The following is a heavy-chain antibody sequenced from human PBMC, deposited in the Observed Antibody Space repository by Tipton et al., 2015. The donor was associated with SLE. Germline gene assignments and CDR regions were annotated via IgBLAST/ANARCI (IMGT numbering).Heavy chain of an antibody. Sequence: TLSLTCAVYGGSFSGYYWSWIRQSPGKGLEWIGEINYSGSTKYNPSLKSRVTISVDASKSQFSLKGNFMTAADTAVYYCATSLNYYDSSGPVGWGQGTMVTVSS. CDR3: ATSLNYYDSSGPVG. CDR2: INYSGST. D-gene: IGHD3-22*01. V-gene: IGHV4-34*01. CDR1: GGSFSGYY. J-gene: IGHJ3*01.